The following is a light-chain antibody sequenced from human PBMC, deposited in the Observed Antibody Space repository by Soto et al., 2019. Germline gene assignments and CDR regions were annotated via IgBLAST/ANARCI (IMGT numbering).Light chain of an antibody. V-gene: IGKV3-20*01. CDR2: SVS. CDR1: QSVSSNY. Sequence: EIVLTQSPGTLSLSPGERATLSCRASQSVSSNYLAWYQQKPAQAPRLIIYSVSSRATGIPDRFSGSGSGTDFTLTISRLEPEDFAVYYCQQYSGSPPTTFGQGTRLE. J-gene: IGKJ5*01. CDR3: QQYSGSPPTT.